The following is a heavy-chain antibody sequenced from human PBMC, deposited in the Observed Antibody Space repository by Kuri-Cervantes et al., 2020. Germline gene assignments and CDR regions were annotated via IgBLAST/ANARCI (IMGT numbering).Heavy chain of an antibody. Sequence: GESLKISCAASGFTFSDHHIDWVRQAPGKGLEWVGRSTNKANSYTTEYAASVKGRFTISRDDSENSVYLQMNSLKTEDTVVYYCSRGEHDYWGQGTLVTVSS. CDR1: GFTFSDHH. J-gene: IGHJ4*02. CDR3: SRGEHDY. CDR2: STNKANSYTT. V-gene: IGHV3-72*01.